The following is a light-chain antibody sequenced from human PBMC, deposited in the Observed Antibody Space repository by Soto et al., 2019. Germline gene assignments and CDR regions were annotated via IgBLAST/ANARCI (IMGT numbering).Light chain of an antibody. J-gene: IGKJ4*01. CDR3: QKYNSAPLT. V-gene: IGKV1-27*01. Sequence: DIQMTQSPSSLSASLGDRVTITCRARLPISNYLAWYQQKPGKIQNLLVYAASTLQAGVPSRFSGSGSGTDFTLTISSLQPEDVAAYYCQKYNSAPLTFGGGTKVEIK. CDR1: LPISNY. CDR2: AAS.